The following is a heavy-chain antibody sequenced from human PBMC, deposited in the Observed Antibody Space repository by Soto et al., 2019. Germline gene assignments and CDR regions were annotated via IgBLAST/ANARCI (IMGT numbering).Heavy chain of an antibody. D-gene: IGHD4-17*01. CDR1: GYTFTGYY. Sequence: QVQLVQSGAEVKKPGASVKVSCKASGYTFTGYYMHWVRQAPGQELEWMGWINPNSGGTNYAQKFQGWVTMTRDTSISTAYMELSRLRSDDTAVYYCCAGVTTRDYYYGMDVWGQGTTVTVSS. J-gene: IGHJ6*02. CDR2: INPNSGGT. V-gene: IGHV1-2*04. CDR3: CAGVTTRDYYYGMDV.